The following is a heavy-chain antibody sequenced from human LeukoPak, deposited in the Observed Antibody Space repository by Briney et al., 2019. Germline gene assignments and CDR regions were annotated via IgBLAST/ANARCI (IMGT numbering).Heavy chain of an antibody. D-gene: IGHD3-22*01. V-gene: IGHV4-61*01. CDR3: ARGTYYYDSSGYYGVDY. Sequence: PSETLSLTCTVSGGSVSSGSYYWSWIRQPPGKGLEWIGYIYYSGSTNYNPSLKSRVTISVDTSKNQFSLKLSSVAAADTAVYYCARGTYYYDSSGYYGVDYWGQGTLVTVSS. CDR2: IYYSGST. J-gene: IGHJ4*02. CDR1: GGSVSSGSYY.